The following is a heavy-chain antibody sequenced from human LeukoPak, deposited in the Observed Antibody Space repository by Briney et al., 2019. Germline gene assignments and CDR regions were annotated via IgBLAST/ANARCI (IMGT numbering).Heavy chain of an antibody. V-gene: IGHV3-7*03. CDR2: IKQDGSEK. J-gene: IGHJ6*02. D-gene: IGHD1-14*01. CDR1: GFTFSSYW. Sequence: PGGSLRLSCVASGFTFSSYWMSWVRQAPGKGLEWVAHIKQDGSEKYYVDSVKGRFTISRDNAKNSLYLQMNSLRAEDTAVYYCARGGSKYYYYGMDVWGQGTTVTVSS. CDR3: ARGGSKYYYYGMDV.